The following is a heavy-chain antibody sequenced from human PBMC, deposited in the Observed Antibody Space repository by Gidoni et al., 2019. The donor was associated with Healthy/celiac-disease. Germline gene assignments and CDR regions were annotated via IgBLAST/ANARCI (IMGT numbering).Heavy chain of an antibody. Sequence: EVQLVESGGGLVQPGGSLKLSCAASGFTFSGSAMHWVRQASGTGLEWVGRIRSKANSYATAYAASVKGRFTISRDDSKNTAYLQMNSLKTEDTAVYYCTRRKDSGSSVGLVDYWGQGTLVTVSS. V-gene: IGHV3-73*02. J-gene: IGHJ4*02. D-gene: IGHD1-26*01. CDR1: GFTFSGSA. CDR2: IRSKANSYAT. CDR3: TRRKDSGSSVGLVDY.